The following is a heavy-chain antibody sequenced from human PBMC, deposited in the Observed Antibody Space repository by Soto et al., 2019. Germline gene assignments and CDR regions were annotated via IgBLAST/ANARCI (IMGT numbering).Heavy chain of an antibody. CDR3: VRADFWGGYSYHGMDV. D-gene: IGHD3-3*01. CDR2: IYGGGST. J-gene: IGHJ6*02. CDR1: EFTVNYNY. V-gene: IGHV3-66*01. Sequence: SSQILTCAAPEFTVNYNYMYWVRQAPEKGLEWVSVIYGGGSTYYVDSVKGRFTISRDNSKNTLYLQMNSLRVEDTAVYYCVRADFWGGYSYHGMDVWGQGT.